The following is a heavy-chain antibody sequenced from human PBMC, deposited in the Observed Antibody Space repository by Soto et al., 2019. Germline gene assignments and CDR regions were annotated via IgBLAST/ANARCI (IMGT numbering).Heavy chain of an antibody. CDR2: VSAYNGER. J-gene: IGHJ4*02. V-gene: IGHV1-18*01. D-gene: IGHD6-6*01. CDR3: ARGSSTPAPGDY. Sequence: GASVKVSCKASGYTFTNYGINWVRQAPGQGLEWMGWVSAYNGERTYAQKVQDRITMTTDTSTSTAYMELRSLRSDDTAVYYCARGSSTPAPGDYWGQGTLVTVSS. CDR1: GYTFTNYG.